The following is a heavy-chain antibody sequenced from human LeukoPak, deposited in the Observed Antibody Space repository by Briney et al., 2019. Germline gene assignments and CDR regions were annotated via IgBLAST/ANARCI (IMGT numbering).Heavy chain of an antibody. J-gene: IGHJ4*02. D-gene: IGHD6-6*01. CDR3: ARGSWQLVTYYFDY. Sequence: GGSLRLSCAASGFTFDDYAMHWVRQAPGKGLEWVSGISWNSGSIGYADSVKGRFTISRDNAKNSPYLQMNSLRAEDMALYYCARGSWQLVTYYFDYWGQGTLVTVSS. CDR1: GFTFDDYA. V-gene: IGHV3-9*03. CDR2: ISWNSGSI.